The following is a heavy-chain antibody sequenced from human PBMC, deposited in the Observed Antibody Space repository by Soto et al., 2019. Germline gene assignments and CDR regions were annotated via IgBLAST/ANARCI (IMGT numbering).Heavy chain of an antibody. J-gene: IGHJ4*02. CDR2: IFHSGST. V-gene: IGHV4-4*02. CDR3: AGRIVGPTTD. D-gene: IGHD1-26*01. CDR1: GGSINSSNG. Sequence: PSETLSLTCAVSGGSINSSNGWSWVRQPPGRGLEWIGEIFHSGSTNYNPSLKSRVTISVDKSKNQFSLKLSSLTAADTAVYYCAGRIVGPTTDWGQGTLVTVSS.